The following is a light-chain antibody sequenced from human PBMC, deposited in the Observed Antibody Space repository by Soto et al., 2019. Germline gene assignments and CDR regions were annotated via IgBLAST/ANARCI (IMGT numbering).Light chain of an antibody. V-gene: IGLV2-8*01. CDR1: RSDIGSYNY. CDR3: SSYAGSNNVV. CDR2: EVS. Sequence: QSALTQPASVSGSPGQSITISCSGTRSDIGSYNYVAWYQQFPGKTPKLMIYEVSKRPSGVPDRFSGSKSGNTASLTVSGLQAEDEADYYCSSYAGSNNVVFGGGTKLTVL. J-gene: IGLJ2*01.